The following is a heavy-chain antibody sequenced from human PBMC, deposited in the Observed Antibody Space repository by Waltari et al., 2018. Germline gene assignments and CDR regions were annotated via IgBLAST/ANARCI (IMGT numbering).Heavy chain of an antibody. CDR2: IIHIFAPA. D-gene: IGHD5-12*01. CDR3: ASEAVATIGGSYYYYGMDV. J-gene: IGHJ6*02. Sequence: QVQLGQSGAEVKKPVSSVKVSCKASGGTFSSYASSWWREAPGQGLEWMGGIIHIFAPANYAPKFQGRVTITPDESTSTASMELSSLRSEDTAVYSCASEAVATIGGSYYYYGMDVWGQGTTVTVSS. CDR1: GGTFSSYA. V-gene: IGHV1-69*13.